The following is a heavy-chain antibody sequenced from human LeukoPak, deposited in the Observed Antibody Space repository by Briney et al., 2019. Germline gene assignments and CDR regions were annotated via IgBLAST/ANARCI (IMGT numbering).Heavy chain of an antibody. CDR3: ARDPYYDFWSGRPDAFDI. CDR1: GGSISSYY. Sequence: SETLSLTCTVSGGSISSYYWSWIRQPAGKGLEWIGRIYTSGSTNYNPSLKSRVTMSVDTSKNQFSLKLSSVTAADTAVYYCARDPYYDFWSGRPDAFDIWAKGQWSPSLQ. V-gene: IGHV4-4*07. J-gene: IGHJ3*02. CDR2: IYTSGST. D-gene: IGHD3-3*01.